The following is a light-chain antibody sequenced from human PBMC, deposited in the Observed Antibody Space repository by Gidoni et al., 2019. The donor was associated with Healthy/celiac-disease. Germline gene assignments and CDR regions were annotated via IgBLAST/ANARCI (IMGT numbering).Light chain of an antibody. V-gene: IGKV3-15*01. CDR1: QSVSSN. J-gene: IGKJ2*01. Sequence: EIVMTQSPATLSVSPGERATLSCRASQSVSSNLACYQQKPGQAPRLLIYGASTRATGIPARFSGSGSGTEFTLTISSLQSEDFAVYDCQQYNNWPPTTFGQGTKLEIK. CDR2: GAS. CDR3: QQYNNWPPTT.